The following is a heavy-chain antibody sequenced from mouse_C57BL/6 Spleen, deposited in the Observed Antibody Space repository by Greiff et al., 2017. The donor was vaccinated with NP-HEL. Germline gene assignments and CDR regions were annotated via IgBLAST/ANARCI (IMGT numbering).Heavy chain of an antibody. V-gene: IGHV1-64*01. Sequence: QVQLQQPGAELVKPGASVKLSCKASGYTFTSYWMHWVKQRPGQGLEWIGMIHPNSGSTNYNEKFKSKATLTVDKSSSTAYMQLSSLTSEDSAVYYGARDGSSYAMDYWGQGTSVTVSS. CDR3: ARDGSSYAMDY. D-gene: IGHD1-1*01. J-gene: IGHJ4*01. CDR1: GYTFTSYW. CDR2: IHPNSGST.